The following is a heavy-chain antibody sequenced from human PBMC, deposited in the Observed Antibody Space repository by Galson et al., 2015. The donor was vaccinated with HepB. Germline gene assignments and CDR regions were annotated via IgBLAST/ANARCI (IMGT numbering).Heavy chain of an antibody. J-gene: IGHJ5*02. CDR3: ARGKASDFDWLPNNWFDP. Sequence: LSLTCAVYGGSFSGYYWSWIRQPPGKGLEWIGEINHSGSTNYNPSLKSRVTISVDTSKNQFSLKLSSVTAADTAVYYCARGKASDFDWLPNNWFDPWGQGTLVTVSS. D-gene: IGHD3-9*01. CDR2: INHSGST. V-gene: IGHV4-34*01. CDR1: GGSFSGYY.